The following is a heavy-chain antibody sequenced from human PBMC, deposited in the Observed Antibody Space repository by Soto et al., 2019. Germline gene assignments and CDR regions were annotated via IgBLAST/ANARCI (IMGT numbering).Heavy chain of an antibody. J-gene: IGHJ6*02. V-gene: IGHV3-7*03. CDR2: IKQDGSEK. CDR1: GFTFSSYW. Sequence: GGSLRLSCAASGFTFSSYWMSWVRQAPGKGLEWLANIKQDGSEKYYVDSVKGRFTISRDNAKNSLYLQMNSLRAEDTAVYYCARVITIFGVAYGMDVWGQGTTVTVYS. CDR3: ARVITIFGVAYGMDV. D-gene: IGHD3-3*01.